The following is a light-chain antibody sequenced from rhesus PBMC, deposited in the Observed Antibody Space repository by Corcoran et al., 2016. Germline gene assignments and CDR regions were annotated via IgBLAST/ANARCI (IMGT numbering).Light chain of an antibody. CDR3: MQGIEYPFT. J-gene: IGKJ3*01. V-gene: IGKV2S20*01. CDR2: EVS. CDR1: QSLLDSEDGNTY. Sequence: DIVMTQTPLSLPVTPGEPASISCRSSQSLLDSEDGNTYLEWYLQKPGQSPKPLIYEVSHRASGVPDRVSGSGSDTDFTLKISRGEAEDVGVYYCMQGIEYPFTFGPGTKLDIK.